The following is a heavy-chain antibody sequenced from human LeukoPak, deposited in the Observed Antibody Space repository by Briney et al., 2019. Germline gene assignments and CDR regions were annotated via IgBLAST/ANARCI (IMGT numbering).Heavy chain of an antibody. CDR1: GFTFSSYA. CDR2: ISGSGGST. Sequence: PGGSLRLSCAASGFTFSSYAMSWVRQAPGKGLEWVSAISGSGGSTYYADSVKGGFTISRDNSKNTLYLQMNSLRAEDTAVYYCAKDDYDFWSGYDYWGQGTLVTVSS. CDR3: AKDDYDFWSGYDY. D-gene: IGHD3-3*01. V-gene: IGHV3-23*01. J-gene: IGHJ4*02.